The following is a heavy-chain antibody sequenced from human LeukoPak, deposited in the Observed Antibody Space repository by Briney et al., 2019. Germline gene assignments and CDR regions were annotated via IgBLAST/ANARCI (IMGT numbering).Heavy chain of an antibody. CDR3: ARDLGDNGGYFDY. CDR1: GGSISTYY. D-gene: IGHD4-23*01. V-gene: IGHV4-59*01. J-gene: IGHJ4*02. Sequence: SETLSLTCTVSGGSISTYYWSWIRQPPGKGLEWIGYIYYSGGTNYNPSLKSRVTISVDTSKNQFSLKLSSVTAADTAVYYCARDLGDNGGYFDYWGQGTLVTVSS. CDR2: IYYSGGT.